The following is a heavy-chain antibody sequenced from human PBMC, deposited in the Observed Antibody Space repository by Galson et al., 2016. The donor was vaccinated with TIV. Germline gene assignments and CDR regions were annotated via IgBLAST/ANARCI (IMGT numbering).Heavy chain of an antibody. CDR1: GGTLNSYT. V-gene: IGHV1-69*02. CDR2: IIPIIGIG. J-gene: IGHJ5*02. D-gene: IGHD3-10*01. Sequence: SVKVSCKASGGTLNSYTISWVRLAPGQGLEWMGRIIPIIGIGNSAKKFQGRVSITADTSTSTAYMELSSLSSEDTAVYYCATAPSGSYYNGWFDPWGQGTLVTVSS. CDR3: ATAPSGSYYNGWFDP.